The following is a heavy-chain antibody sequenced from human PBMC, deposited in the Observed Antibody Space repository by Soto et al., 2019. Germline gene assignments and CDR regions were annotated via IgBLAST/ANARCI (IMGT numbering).Heavy chain of an antibody. CDR1: GFVFSRFG. D-gene: IGHD3-22*01. CDR2: IWYDGNNK. CDR3: AKNPGYYYDSTGYHFDY. V-gene: IGHV3-33*08. Sequence: GGSLRLSCEASGFVFSRFGMHWVRQAPCKGLEWVAVIWYDGNNKYYGDSVKGRFTISRDNSKNTVYLQMSRLGVDDTAVYYCAKNPGYYYDSTGYHFDYWGQGTLVTVSS. J-gene: IGHJ4*02.